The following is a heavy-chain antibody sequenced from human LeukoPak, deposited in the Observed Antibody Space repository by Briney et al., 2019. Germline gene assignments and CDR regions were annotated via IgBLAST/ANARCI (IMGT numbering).Heavy chain of an antibody. V-gene: IGHV3-30*18. CDR2: ISYDGSNK. J-gene: IGHJ3*02. Sequence: GGSLRLSCVASGLTVSSNYMNWVRQAPGKGLEWVAVISYDGSNKYYADSVKGRFTISRDNSKNTLYLQMNSLRAEDTAVYYCAKIFPSKDAFDIWGQGTMVTVSS. CDR3: AKIFPSKDAFDI. CDR1: GLTVSSNY.